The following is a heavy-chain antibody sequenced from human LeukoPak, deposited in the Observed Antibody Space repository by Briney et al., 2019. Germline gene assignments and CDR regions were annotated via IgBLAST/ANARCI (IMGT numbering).Heavy chain of an antibody. Sequence: ASVKVSXKASGYTFTGYYMHWVRQAPGQGLEWMGWIYPNSGGTNYAQKFQGRVTMTRDTSISTAYMELSRLRSDDTAVYYCARDLDYYDSSGYFRFDPWGQGTLVTVSS. CDR3: ARDLDYYDSSGYFRFDP. J-gene: IGHJ5*02. CDR1: GYTFTGYY. V-gene: IGHV1-2*02. CDR2: IYPNSGGT. D-gene: IGHD3-22*01.